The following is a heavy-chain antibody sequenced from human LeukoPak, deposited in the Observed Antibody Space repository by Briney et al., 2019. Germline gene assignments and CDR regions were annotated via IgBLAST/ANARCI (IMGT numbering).Heavy chain of an antibody. Sequence: ASVKVSCKASGGTFSSYAISWVRQAPGQGLEWMGGIIPIFGTANYAQKFQGRVTITADESTSTAYMELSSLRSEDTAAYYCARGYYDSSGYYSWFDPWGQGTLVTVSS. CDR2: IIPIFGTA. CDR1: GGTFSSYA. V-gene: IGHV1-69*13. D-gene: IGHD3-22*01. CDR3: ARGYYDSSGYYSWFDP. J-gene: IGHJ5*02.